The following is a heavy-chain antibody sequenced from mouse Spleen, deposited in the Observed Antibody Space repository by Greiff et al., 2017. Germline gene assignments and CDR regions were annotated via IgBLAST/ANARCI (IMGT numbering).Heavy chain of an antibody. CDR1: GYSITSDYA. J-gene: IGHJ4*01. CDR2: ISYSGSP. CDR3: ARSGRGDAMDY. D-gene: IGHD4-1*01. V-gene: IGHV3-2*02. Sequence: EVKLVESGPGLVKPSQSLSLTCTVTGYSITSDYAWNWIRQFPGNKLEWMGYISYSGSPSYNPSLKSRISITRDTSKNQFFLQLNSVTTEDTATYYCARSGRGDAMDYWGQGTSVTVSS.